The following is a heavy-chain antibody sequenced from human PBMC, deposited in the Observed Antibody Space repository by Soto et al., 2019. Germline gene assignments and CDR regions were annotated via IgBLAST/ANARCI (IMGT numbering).Heavy chain of an antibody. J-gene: IGHJ4*02. CDR3: AKDQIQRIQLWFQTPFDY. CDR1: GFTFSRYG. D-gene: IGHD5-18*01. V-gene: IGHV3-30*18. Sequence: GGSLRLSCAASGFTFSRYGMHWVRQAPGKGLEWVAVISYDGSNKYYADSVKGRFTISRDNSKDTLYLQMNSLRAEDTAVYYCAKDQIQRIQLWFQTPFDYWGQGTLVTVPS. CDR2: ISYDGSNK.